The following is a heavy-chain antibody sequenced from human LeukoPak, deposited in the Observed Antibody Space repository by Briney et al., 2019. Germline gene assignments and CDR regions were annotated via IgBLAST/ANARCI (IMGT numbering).Heavy chain of an antibody. Sequence: PGGSLRLSCAPSGFTFSSYAMSWVRQAPGKGLEWVSSTSGSGITTYYGDSVKGRFTTSRDNSKNTLYLQMNSLRAEDTAVYYCARISTSSPSDHWGQGTLVTVSS. J-gene: IGHJ4*02. D-gene: IGHD2/OR15-2a*01. V-gene: IGHV3-23*01. CDR1: GFTFSSYA. CDR2: TSGSGITT. CDR3: ARISTSSPSDH.